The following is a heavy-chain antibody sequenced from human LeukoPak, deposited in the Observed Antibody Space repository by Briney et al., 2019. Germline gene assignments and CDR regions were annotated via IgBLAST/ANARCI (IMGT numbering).Heavy chain of an antibody. V-gene: IGHV4-34*01. CDR1: GFTFSSYA. J-gene: IGHJ4*02. CDR3: ARDNLYSYCSSTSCQYYFDY. CDR2: INHSGST. D-gene: IGHD2-2*01. Sequence: GSLRLSCAASGFTFSSYAMSWVRQAPGKGLEWIGEINHSGSTNYNPSLKSRVTISVDTSKNQFSLKLSSVTAVDTAVYYCARDNLYSYCSSTSCQYYFDYWGQGTLVTVSS.